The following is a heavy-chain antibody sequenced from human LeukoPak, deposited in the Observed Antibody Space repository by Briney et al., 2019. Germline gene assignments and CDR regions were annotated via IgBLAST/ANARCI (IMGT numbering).Heavy chain of an antibody. V-gene: IGHV4-39*01. CDR3: ARFSPTRITIFGVVTTPGGRGYYFDY. CDR1: GGSISSSSYY. Sequence: SGTLSLTCTVSGGSISSSSYYWGWIRQPPGKGLEWIGSIYYSGSTYYNPSLKSRVTISVDTSKNQFSLKLSSVTAADTAVYYCARFSPTRITIFGVVTTPGGRGYYFDYWGQGTLVTVSS. J-gene: IGHJ4*02. CDR2: IYYSGST. D-gene: IGHD3-3*01.